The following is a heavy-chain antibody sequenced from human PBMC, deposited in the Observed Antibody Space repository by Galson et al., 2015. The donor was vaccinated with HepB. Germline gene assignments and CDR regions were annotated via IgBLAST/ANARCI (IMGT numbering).Heavy chain of an antibody. Sequence: SVKVSCKASGYTFTDYVVNWVRQAPGQGLEWMGWMNTNTGKPTYAPGFAGRFVFSLDTSVNTAYLQISSLKTEDTAVYYCVSDGGNNWLDPWGQGTLVTVSS. CDR3: VSDGGNNWLDP. CDR1: GYTFTDYV. V-gene: IGHV7-4-1*02. CDR2: MNTNTGKP. D-gene: IGHD4-23*01. J-gene: IGHJ5*02.